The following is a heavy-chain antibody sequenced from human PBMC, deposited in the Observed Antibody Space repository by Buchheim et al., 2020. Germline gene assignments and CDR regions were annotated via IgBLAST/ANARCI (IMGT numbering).Heavy chain of an antibody. Sequence: VQLVKSGGGLVQPGGSLRLSCAASGFTFSDLWMHWVRQTPGKGLMWVSRINSDGSSTIYGESVKGRFTVSRDNAKNTLYLQMNSLRAEDTGVYYCARDPLLNGGTLDYWGQGT. CDR1: GFTFSDLW. CDR2: INSDGSST. V-gene: IGHV3-74*01. J-gene: IGHJ4*02. D-gene: IGHD1-1*01. CDR3: ARDPLLNGGTLDY.